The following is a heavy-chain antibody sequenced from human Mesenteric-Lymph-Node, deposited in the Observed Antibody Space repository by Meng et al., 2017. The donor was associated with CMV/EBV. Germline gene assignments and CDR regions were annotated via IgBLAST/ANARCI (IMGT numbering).Heavy chain of an antibody. Sequence: SGYACTGYSMHWVRQAPGQGREWMGIINPSGGSTTYAKKFQGRVTMTTDTSSSTLYMELSSLRSEDTAVYYCARDYCTSNSCSRLGHWGQGTLVTVSS. CDR3: ARDYCTSNSCSRLGH. D-gene: IGHD2-2*01. V-gene: IGHV1-46*01. CDR1: GYACTGYS. J-gene: IGHJ5*02. CDR2: INPSGGST.